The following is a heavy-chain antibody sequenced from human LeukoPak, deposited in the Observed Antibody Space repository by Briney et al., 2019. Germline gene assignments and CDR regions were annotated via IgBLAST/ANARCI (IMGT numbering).Heavy chain of an antibody. CDR2: IIPIFGTA. V-gene: IGHV1-69*13. CDR1: GGTLSSYA. Sequence: ASVKVSCKASGGTLSSYAISWVRQAPGQGLEWMGGIIPIFGTANYAQKFQGRVTITADESTSTAYMELSSLRSEDTAVYYCARSRIVVVPAAPFDYWGQGTLVTVSS. J-gene: IGHJ4*02. D-gene: IGHD2-2*01. CDR3: ARSRIVVVPAAPFDY.